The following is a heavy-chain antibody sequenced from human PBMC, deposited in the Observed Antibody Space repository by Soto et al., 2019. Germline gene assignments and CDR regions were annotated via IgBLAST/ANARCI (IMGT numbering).Heavy chain of an antibody. CDR2: ISGSGGLT. D-gene: IGHD2-21*01. CDR1: GFTFRSYG. CDR3: PQGTSLYRSPFAS. Sequence: EVQLLESGGNLVQPGGSLRLSCEASGFTFRSYGMSWVRQAPGKGLEWVAGISGSGGLTYYADSVKGRFVISRYNTKNTVSLQMSSVKADDTALYYRPQGTSLYRSPFASWGQGALVSVSS. V-gene: IGHV3-23*01. J-gene: IGHJ5*02.